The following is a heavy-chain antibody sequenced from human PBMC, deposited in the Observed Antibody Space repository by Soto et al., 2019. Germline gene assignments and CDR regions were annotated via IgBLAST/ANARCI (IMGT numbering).Heavy chain of an antibody. CDR1: GGSISSGDYY. J-gene: IGHJ5*02. V-gene: IGHV4-30-4*01. CDR2: IYYSGST. D-gene: IGHD3-22*01. CDR3: AREGYYYDSSGYYRYNWFDP. Sequence: SETLSLTCTVSGGSISSGDYYWSWIRQPPGKGLEWIGYIYYSGSTYYNPSLKSRVTISVDTSKNQFSLKLSSVTAADTAVYYCAREGYYYDSSGYYRYNWFDPWELGTLVTVSS.